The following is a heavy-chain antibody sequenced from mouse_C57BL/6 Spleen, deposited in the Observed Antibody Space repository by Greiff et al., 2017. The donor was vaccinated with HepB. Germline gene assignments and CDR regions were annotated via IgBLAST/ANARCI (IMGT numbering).Heavy chain of an antibody. J-gene: IGHJ3*01. CDR1: GFSLTSYG. V-gene: IGHV2-5*01. Sequence: VHLVESGPGLVQPSQSLSITCTVSGFSLTSYGVHWVRQSPGKGLEWLGVIWRGGSTDYNAAFMSRLSITKDNSKSQVFFKMNSLQADDTAIYYCAIHIYDGYSAWFAYWGQGTLVTVSA. CDR3: AIHIYDGYSAWFAY. D-gene: IGHD2-3*01. CDR2: IWRGGST.